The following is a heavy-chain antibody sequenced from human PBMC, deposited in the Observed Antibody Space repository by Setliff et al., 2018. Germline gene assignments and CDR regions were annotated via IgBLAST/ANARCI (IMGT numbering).Heavy chain of an antibody. V-gene: IGHV4-34*01. CDR1: GGSFSGYY. J-gene: IGHJ6*02. D-gene: IGHD3-16*02. Sequence: PSETLSLTCAVYGGSFSGYYWSWIRQPPGKGLERIGEINHSGSTNYNPSLKSRVTISVDTSKNQFSLKLSSVTAADTAVYYCARGKVLYDYVWGSYRYEDYYYGMDVWGQGTTVTVSS. CDR2: INHSGST. CDR3: ARGKVLYDYVWGSYRYEDYYYGMDV.